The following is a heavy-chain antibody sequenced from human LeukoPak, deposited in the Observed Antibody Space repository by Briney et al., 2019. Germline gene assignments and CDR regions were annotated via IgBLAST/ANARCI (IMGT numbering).Heavy chain of an antibody. D-gene: IGHD3-22*01. V-gene: IGHV3-48*01. CDR1: GFSFSTYA. J-gene: IGHJ4*02. CDR3: AKDAHYYDSSGYYYVVDY. Sequence: GGSLRLSCAASGFSFSTYAMNWVRQAPGKGLEWVSYISSSSSTIYYADSVKGRFTISRDNSKNTLYLQMNSLRAEDTAVYYCAKDAHYYDSSGYYYVVDYWGRGTLVTVSS. CDR2: ISSSSSTI.